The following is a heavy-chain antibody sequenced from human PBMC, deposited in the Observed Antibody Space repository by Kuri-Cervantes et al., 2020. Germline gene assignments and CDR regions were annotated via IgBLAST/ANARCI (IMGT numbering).Heavy chain of an antibody. V-gene: IGHV1-18*01. CDR1: GYTFTSYG. Sequence: AAVKVSCKASGYTFTSYGISWVRQAPGQGLEWMGWISAYNDNTNYAQKLQGRVTMTTDTSTSKAYMELRSLRSDDTAVYYCAREPGGQFDYWGQGTLVTVSS. J-gene: IGHJ4*02. CDR3: AREPGGQFDY. CDR2: ISAYNDNT. D-gene: IGHD2-8*02.